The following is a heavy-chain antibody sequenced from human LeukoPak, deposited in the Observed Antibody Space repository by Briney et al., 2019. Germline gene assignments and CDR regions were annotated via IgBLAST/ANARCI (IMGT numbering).Heavy chain of an antibody. CDR3: ARFRRELSGLSFDH. J-gene: IGHJ4*02. Sequence: GGSLRLSCAASGFTFSVYSMNWVRQAPGKGLEWVSYISSSSTTIYYAASVKGRFTISRDNAKNSLYLQMNSLRDEDTAVYYCARFRRELSGLSFDHWGQGTRVTVSS. V-gene: IGHV3-48*02. D-gene: IGHD1-7*01. CDR2: ISSSSTTI. CDR1: GFTFSVYS.